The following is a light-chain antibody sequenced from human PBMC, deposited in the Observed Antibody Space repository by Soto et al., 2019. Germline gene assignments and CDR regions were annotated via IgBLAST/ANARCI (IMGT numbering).Light chain of an antibody. J-gene: IGKJ4*01. V-gene: IGKV2-28*01. Sequence: EIVLTQSPLSLPVTPGEPASISCRSSRNLLHSTGYYYLDWYLQKPGQSPQLLIYLGSNRDYGVPDRFSGSGSGTDFTLTISRVEADDVGVYFCAQGLETPFTFGGGTKVEIK. CDR1: RNLLHSTGYYY. CDR2: LGS. CDR3: AQGLETPFT.